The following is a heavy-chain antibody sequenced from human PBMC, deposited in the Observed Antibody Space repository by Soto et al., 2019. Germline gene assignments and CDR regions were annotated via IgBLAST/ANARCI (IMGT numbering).Heavy chain of an antibody. J-gene: IGHJ3*02. CDR1: GFTVSSNY. CDR2: IYSGGST. Sequence: PGGSLRLSCAASGFTVSSNYMSWFRQAPGKGLEWVSVIYSGGSTYYADSVKGRFTISRDNSKNTLYLQMNNVKTEDTALYYFSRISAALSQSLVIWGRRTMVTVSS. V-gene: IGHV3-53*01. CDR3: SRISAALSQSLVI. D-gene: IGHD6-13*01.